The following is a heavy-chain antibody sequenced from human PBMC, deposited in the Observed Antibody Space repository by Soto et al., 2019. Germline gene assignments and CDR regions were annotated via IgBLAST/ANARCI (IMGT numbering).Heavy chain of an antibody. CDR2: INHSGST. CDR3: ARGQDVLRYFDGAAYYYGMDV. Sequence: QVQLQQWGAGLLKPSETLSLTCAVYGGSLSGYYWSWIRQPPGKGLEWIGEINHSGSTNYNPSLKSRVTISVDTSKNQFSLKLSSVTAADTAVYYCARGQDVLRYFDGAAYYYGMDVWGQGTTVTVSS. CDR1: GGSLSGYY. V-gene: IGHV4-34*01. D-gene: IGHD3-9*01. J-gene: IGHJ6*02.